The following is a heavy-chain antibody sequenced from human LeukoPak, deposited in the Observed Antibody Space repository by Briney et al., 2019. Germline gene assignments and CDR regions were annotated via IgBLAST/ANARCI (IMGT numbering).Heavy chain of an antibody. V-gene: IGHV4-59*01. CDR1: GGSISSYY. CDR2: IYYSGST. Sequence: SETLSLTCTVSGGSISSYYWSWIRQTPGKGLEWIGYIYYSGSTNYNPSLKSRVTISVDTSKNQFSLKLSSVTAADTAVYYCARGDYGSGSYYRFDPWGQGTLVTVSS. J-gene: IGHJ5*02. CDR3: ARGDYGSGSYYRFDP. D-gene: IGHD3-10*01.